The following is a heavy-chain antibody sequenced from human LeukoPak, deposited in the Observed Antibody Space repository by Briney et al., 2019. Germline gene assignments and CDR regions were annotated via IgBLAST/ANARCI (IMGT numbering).Heavy chain of an antibody. CDR2: ISDNGGET. CDR3: ATDRERDPSVYYLV. J-gene: IGHJ4*02. CDR1: GFTFTDYA. D-gene: IGHD3-22*01. Sequence: GGSLRLSCAASGFTFTDYAMSWVRQAPEKGLEWISTISDNGGETYYADSVKGRLAISRDNSKNTLFLQMNSLRAEDSAVYYCATDRERDPSVYYLVGGQGTLLTVSS. V-gene: IGHV3-23*01.